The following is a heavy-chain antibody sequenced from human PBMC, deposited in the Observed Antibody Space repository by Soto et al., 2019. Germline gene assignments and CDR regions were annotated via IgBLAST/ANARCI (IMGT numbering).Heavy chain of an antibody. CDR3: AKLEGSVPVDGDWFDP. CDR1: GFSFSSHG. CDR2: ISHDGSFK. Sequence: QVQLVESGGDVVQPGRSLRLSCAASGFSFSSHGMHWVRQAPGRGLEWVAVISHDGSFKSYADSLRGRFTVSRDNSKNTLYLQIHSLRPEDTAVYYCAKLEGSVPVDGDWFDPWGQGTLVTVSS. D-gene: IGHD6-19*01. V-gene: IGHV3-30*18. J-gene: IGHJ5*02.